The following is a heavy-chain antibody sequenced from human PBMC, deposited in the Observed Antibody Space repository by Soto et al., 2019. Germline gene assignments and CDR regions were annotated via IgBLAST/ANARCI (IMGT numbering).Heavy chain of an antibody. D-gene: IGHD5-18*01. CDR2: MNPNSGNT. CDR3: ARDTAIIGGFHP. J-gene: IGHJ5*02. Sequence: ASVKVSCKASGYTFTSYDIDWVRQATGQGLEWMGWMNPNSGNTGYAQKFQGRVTMTRNTSISTAYMELSSLRSEDTAVYYCARDTAIIGGFHPWGQGTLVTVSS. CDR1: GYTFTSYD. V-gene: IGHV1-8*01.